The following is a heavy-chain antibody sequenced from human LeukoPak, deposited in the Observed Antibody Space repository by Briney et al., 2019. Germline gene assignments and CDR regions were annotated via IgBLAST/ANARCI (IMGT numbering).Heavy chain of an antibody. D-gene: IGHD3-22*01. Sequence: GGSLRLSCAASGSTVSSNYMSWIRQAPGKGLEWVSYISSSGSTIYYADSVKGRFTISRDNAKNSLYLQMNSLRAEDTAVYYCASHYYDSSGYSPLDYWGQGTLVTVSS. CDR2: ISSSGSTI. CDR3: ASHYYDSSGYSPLDY. J-gene: IGHJ4*02. CDR1: GSTVSSNY. V-gene: IGHV3-11*01.